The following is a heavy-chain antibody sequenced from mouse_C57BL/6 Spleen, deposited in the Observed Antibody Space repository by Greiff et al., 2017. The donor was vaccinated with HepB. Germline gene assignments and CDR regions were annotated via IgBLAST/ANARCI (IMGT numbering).Heavy chain of an antibody. J-gene: IGHJ2*01. CDR1: GYAFTNYL. CDR3: ARSEQLFFDY. D-gene: IGHD4-1*02. Sequence: VQLQQSGAELVRPGTSAKVSCKASGYAFTNYLIEWVKQRPGQGLEWIGVINPGSGGTNYNEKFKGKATLTADKSSSTAYMQLSSLTSEDSAVYFCARSEQLFFDYWGQGTTLTVSS. V-gene: IGHV1-54*01. CDR2: INPGSGGT.